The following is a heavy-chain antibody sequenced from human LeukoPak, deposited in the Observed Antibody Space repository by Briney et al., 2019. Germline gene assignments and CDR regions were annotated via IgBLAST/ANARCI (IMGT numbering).Heavy chain of an antibody. D-gene: IGHD2-15*01. J-gene: IGHJ4*02. CDR1: GYTFTGYY. Sequence: ASVKVSCKASGYTFTGYYMHWVRQAPGQGLEWMGWINPNSGGTNYAQKFQGRVTMTRDTSISTAYMELSRLRSDDTAVYYCAQTEGYCSGGSCYARDYWGPGTLVTVSS. CDR2: INPNSGGT. CDR3: AQTEGYCSGGSCYARDY. V-gene: IGHV1-2*02.